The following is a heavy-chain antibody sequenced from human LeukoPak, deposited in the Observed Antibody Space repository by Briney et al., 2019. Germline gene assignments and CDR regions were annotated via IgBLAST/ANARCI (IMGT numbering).Heavy chain of an antibody. Sequence: GGSLRLSCAASGFTFSSYGMHWVRQAPGKGLEWVAFIRYDGSNKYYADSVKGRFTISRDNSKNTLYLQMNSLRAEDTAVYYCAEDDDHYYGSGSYPCGPDYWGQGTLVTVSS. CDR3: AEDDDHYYGSGSYPCGPDY. V-gene: IGHV3-30*02. D-gene: IGHD3-10*01. CDR2: IRYDGSNK. J-gene: IGHJ4*02. CDR1: GFTFSSYG.